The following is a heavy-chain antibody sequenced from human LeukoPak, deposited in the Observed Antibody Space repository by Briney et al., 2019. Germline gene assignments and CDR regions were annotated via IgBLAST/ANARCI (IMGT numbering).Heavy chain of an antibody. J-gene: IGHJ6*03. CDR3: ARSDSSGYWVYYYYYMDV. CDR1: GFTFSSYS. Sequence: GGSLRLSCAASGFTFSSYSMNWVRQAPGKGLEWVSSISSSSSYIYYADSVKGRFTISRDNAKNSLYLQMNSLRAEDTAVYYCARSDSSGYWVYYYYYMDVWGKGTTVTVSS. CDR2: ISSSSSYI. V-gene: IGHV3-21*01. D-gene: IGHD3-22*01.